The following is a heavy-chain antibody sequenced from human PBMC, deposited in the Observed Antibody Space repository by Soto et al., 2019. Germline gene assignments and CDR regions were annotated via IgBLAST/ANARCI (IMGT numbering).Heavy chain of an antibody. V-gene: IGHV4-30-2*01. CDR1: GGSISSGGYS. CDR2: IYHSGST. CDR3: ARGQVVAAQH. D-gene: IGHD2-15*01. Sequence: SETLSLTRAVSGGSISSGGYSWSLIRQPPGKGLEWIGYIYHSGSTYYNPSLKSRVTISVDRSKNQFSLKLSSVTAADTAVYYCARGQVVAAQHWGQGTLVTVS. J-gene: IGHJ4*02.